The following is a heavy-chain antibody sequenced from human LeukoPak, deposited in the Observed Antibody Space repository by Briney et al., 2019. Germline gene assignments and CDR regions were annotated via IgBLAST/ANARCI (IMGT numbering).Heavy chain of an antibody. Sequence: PSETLSLTCAVSGGSISSGGYSWGWIRQPPGEGLEWIGYIYHSGSTNYNPSLKSRVTISVDKSKNQFSLKLSSVTAADTAVYYCARVTLPYYYDSSGYYYYFDYWGQGTLVTVSS. J-gene: IGHJ4*02. CDR1: GGSISSGGYS. D-gene: IGHD3-22*01. CDR3: ARVTLPYYYDSSGYYYYFDY. CDR2: IYHSGST. V-gene: IGHV4-30-2*01.